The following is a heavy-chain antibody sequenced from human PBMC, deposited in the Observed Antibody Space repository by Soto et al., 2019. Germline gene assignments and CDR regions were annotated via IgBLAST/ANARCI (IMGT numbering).Heavy chain of an antibody. CDR1: GGSISSYY. CDR3: AKTDIMVGNHWFDP. V-gene: IGHV4-59*01. Sequence: PSETLSLTCTVSGGSISSYYWSWIRQPPGKGLEWIGYIYYSGSTNYNPSLKSRVTISVDTSKNQFSLKLSSVTAADTAVYYCAKTDIMVGNHWFDPWGQGTLVTVSS. J-gene: IGHJ5*02. CDR2: IYYSGST. D-gene: IGHD2-21*01.